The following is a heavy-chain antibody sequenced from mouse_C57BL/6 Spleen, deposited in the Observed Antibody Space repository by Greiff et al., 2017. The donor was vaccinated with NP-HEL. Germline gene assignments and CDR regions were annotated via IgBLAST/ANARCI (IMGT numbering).Heavy chain of an antibody. CDR1: GFTFSDYG. D-gene: IGHD2-3*01. V-gene: IGHV5-17*01. J-gene: IGHJ4*01. Sequence: EVQLVESGGGLVKPGGSLKLSCAASGFTFSDYGMHWVRQAPEKGLEWVAYISSGSSTIYYADTVKGRFTISRDNAKNTLFLQMTSLRSEDTAMYYCARKAFDGYYGYYYAMDYWGQGTSVTVSS. CDR3: ARKAFDGYYGYYYAMDY. CDR2: ISSGSSTI.